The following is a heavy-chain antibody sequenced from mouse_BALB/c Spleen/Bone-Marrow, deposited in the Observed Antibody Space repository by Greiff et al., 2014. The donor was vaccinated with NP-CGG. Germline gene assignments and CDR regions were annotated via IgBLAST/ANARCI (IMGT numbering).Heavy chain of an antibody. V-gene: IGHV1-69*02. Sequence: VQRVESGAELVRPGASVKLSCKASGYTFTSYWINWVKQRPGQGLEWIGNIYPSASYTNYNQKFKDKATLTVDKSSSTAYMQLSSPTSEDSAVYYCTRGDDYCGGAPCWGQGTTLTVSS. J-gene: IGHJ2*01. CDR1: GYTFTSYW. D-gene: IGHD2-4*01. CDR3: TRGDDYCGGAPC. CDR2: IYPSASYT.